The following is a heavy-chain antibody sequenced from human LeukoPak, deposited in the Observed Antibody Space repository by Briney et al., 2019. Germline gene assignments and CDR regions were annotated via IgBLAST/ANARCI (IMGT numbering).Heavy chain of an antibody. V-gene: IGHV4-61*02. CDR1: GGSISSSSYY. J-gene: IGHJ4*02. CDR2: IYTSGSA. CDR3: AREGLGGYFDY. D-gene: IGHD3-16*01. Sequence: KPSETLSLTCTVSGGSISSSSYYWSWIRQPAGKGLEWIGRIYTSGSANYNPSLKSRVTISVDTSKNQFSLKLSSVTAADTAVYYCAREGLGGYFDYWGQGTLVTVSS.